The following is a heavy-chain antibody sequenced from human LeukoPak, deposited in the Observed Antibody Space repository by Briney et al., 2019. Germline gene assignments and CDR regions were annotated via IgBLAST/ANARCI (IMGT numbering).Heavy chain of an antibody. CDR2: IYYSGST. V-gene: IGHV4-59*08. Sequence: SETLSLTCTVSGGSISSYYWSWIRQPPGKGLEWIGYIYYSGSTNYNPSLKSRVTISVDTSKNQFSPKLSSVTAADTAVYYCARPRVYGDYDAFDIWGQGTMVTVSS. CDR1: GGSISSYY. J-gene: IGHJ3*02. D-gene: IGHD4-17*01. CDR3: ARPRVYGDYDAFDI.